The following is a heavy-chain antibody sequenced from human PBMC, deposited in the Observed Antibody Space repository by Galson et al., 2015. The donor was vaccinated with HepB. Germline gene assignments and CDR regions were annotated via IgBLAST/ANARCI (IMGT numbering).Heavy chain of an antibody. V-gene: IGHV1-24*01. CDR2: FDPEDGET. Sequence: SVKVSCKVSGYTLTELSMHWVRQAPGKGLEWMGGFDPEDGETIYAQKFQGRVTMTEDTSTDTAYMELSSLRSEDTAVYYCATGGYCTGGVCYTYWGQGTLVTVSS. CDR3: ATGGYCTGGVCYTY. J-gene: IGHJ4*02. D-gene: IGHD2-8*02. CDR1: GYTLTELS.